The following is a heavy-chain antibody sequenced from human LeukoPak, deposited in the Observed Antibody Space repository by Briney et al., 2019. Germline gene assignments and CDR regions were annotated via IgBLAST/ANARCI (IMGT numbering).Heavy chain of an antibody. D-gene: IGHD2-2*01. V-gene: IGHV4-38-2*02. CDR3: ARDGIVVVPAAHYYYGMDV. CDR2: IYHSGST. J-gene: IGHJ6*04. Sequence: SETLSLTCAVSGYSISSGYYRCWSRQPPGKGLEWIGSIYHSGSTYYNPSLKSRVTISVDTSKNQFSLKLSSVTAADTAVYYCARDGIVVVPAAHYYYGMDVWGKATTVTVSS. CDR1: GYSISSGYY.